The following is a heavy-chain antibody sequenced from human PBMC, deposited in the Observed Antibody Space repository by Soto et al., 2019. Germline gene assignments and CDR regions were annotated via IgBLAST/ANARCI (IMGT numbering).Heavy chain of an antibody. CDR2: ISSSSSYI. J-gene: IGHJ3*02. CDR3: ARGVVVTAYDAFDI. D-gene: IGHD2-21*02. CDR1: GFTFSSYS. V-gene: IGHV3-21*01. Sequence: AGGSLRLSCAASGFTFSSYSMNWVRQAPGKGLEWVSSISSSSSYIYYADSVKGRFTISRDNAKNSLYLQMNSLRAEDTAVYYCARGVVVTAYDAFDIWGQGTMVTVSS.